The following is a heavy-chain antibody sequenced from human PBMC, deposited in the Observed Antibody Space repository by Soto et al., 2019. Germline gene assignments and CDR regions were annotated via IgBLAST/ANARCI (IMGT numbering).Heavy chain of an antibody. D-gene: IGHD6-13*01. CDR2: ISGSGGST. V-gene: IGHV3-23*01. J-gene: IGHJ1*01. CDR3: AKREISGSSWLGPAEYFQH. Sequence: GGSLRLSCAASGFTFSSYALSLVRQAPGKGLEWVSAISGSGGSTYYADSVKGRFTISRDNSKNTLYLQMNSLRAEDTAVYYCAKREISGSSWLGPAEYFQHWGQGTLVTVSS. CDR1: GFTFSSYA.